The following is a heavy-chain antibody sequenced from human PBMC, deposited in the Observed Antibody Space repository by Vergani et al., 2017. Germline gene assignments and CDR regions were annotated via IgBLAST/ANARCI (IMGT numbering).Heavy chain of an antibody. J-gene: IGHJ3*02. V-gene: IGHV4-61*02. CDR3: ARRNVGYSYGPSDAFDI. D-gene: IGHD5-18*01. Sequence: QVQLQESGPGLVKPSQTLSLTCTVSGGSISSGSYYWSWIWQPAGKGLEWIGRIYTSGSIHYNPSLKSRVTISVDTSKNQFSLKLSSVTAADTAVYYCARRNVGYSYGPSDAFDIWGQGTMVTVSS. CDR1: GGSISSGSYY. CDR2: IYTSGSI.